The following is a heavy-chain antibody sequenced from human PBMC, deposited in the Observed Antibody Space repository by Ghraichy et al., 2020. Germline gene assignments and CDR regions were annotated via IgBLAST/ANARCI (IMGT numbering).Heavy chain of an antibody. CDR2: IYSSGST. CDR3: ARFVGCSGSRCYGDYNWFDP. J-gene: IGHJ5*02. CDR1: GGSISGYY. Sequence: SETLSLTCTVSGGSISGYYWSWIRQPPGKGLEWIGYIYSSGSTNYNSSLKSRVTISLDTSKNQFSLKLNSVTAADTAVYYCARFVGCSGSRCYGDYNWFDPCGQGFLVTVSS. D-gene: IGHD2-2*01. V-gene: IGHV4-59*01.